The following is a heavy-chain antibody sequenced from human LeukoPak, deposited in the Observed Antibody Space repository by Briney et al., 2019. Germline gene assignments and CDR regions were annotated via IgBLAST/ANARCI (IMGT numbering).Heavy chain of an antibody. Sequence: PGGSLRLSCAASGFTFSSFAMTWVRQAPGKGLEWVSSIIGSGGSTDYADSVKGRFTISRDNSKNTVYLQMNSLRADDTAVYYCASSVVSHRRYFDYWGQGTLVTVSS. J-gene: IGHJ4*02. D-gene: IGHD2-21*01. CDR3: ASSVVSHRRYFDY. CDR1: GFTFSSFA. CDR2: IIGSGGST. V-gene: IGHV3-23*01.